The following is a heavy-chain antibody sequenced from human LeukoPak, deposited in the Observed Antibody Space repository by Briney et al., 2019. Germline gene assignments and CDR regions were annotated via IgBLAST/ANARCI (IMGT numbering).Heavy chain of an antibody. J-gene: IGHJ4*02. Sequence: LRLSCAASGFTFSNYAMSWVRQAPGKGLEWIGYIYYSGSTYYNPSLKSRVTISVDTSKNQFSLKLSSVTAADTAVYYCARGRWELLLWGQGTLVTVSS. V-gene: IGHV4-30-4*08. CDR2: IYYSGST. CDR3: ARGRWELLL. CDR1: GFTFSNYA. D-gene: IGHD1-26*01.